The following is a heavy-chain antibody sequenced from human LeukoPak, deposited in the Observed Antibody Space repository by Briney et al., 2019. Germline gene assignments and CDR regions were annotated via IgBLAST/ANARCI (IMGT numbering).Heavy chain of an antibody. J-gene: IGHJ4*02. CDR2: ISDIGSI. CDR1: GGSISSYY. V-gene: IGHV4-59*12. CDR3: ARGLTYYYGSGSYFLDY. Sequence: SETLSLTCTVSGGSISSYYWSWIRQPPGKGLEWIAYISDIGSINYNPSLKSRVTISLDTSKNQFSLKLSSVTAADTAVYYCARGLTYYYGSGSYFLDYWGQGTLVTVSS. D-gene: IGHD3-10*01.